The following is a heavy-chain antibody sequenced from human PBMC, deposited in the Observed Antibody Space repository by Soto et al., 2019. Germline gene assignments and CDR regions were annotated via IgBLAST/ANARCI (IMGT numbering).Heavy chain of an antibody. D-gene: IGHD2-15*01. V-gene: IGHV3-53*01. CDR1: GFTVSSNY. J-gene: IGHJ4*02. CDR3: ARGPSGGSSHDY. Sequence: XESLRLSCAASGFTVSSNYMSWVRQAPGKGLEWVSVIYSGGSTYYADSVKGRFTISRDNSKNTLYLQMNSLRAEDTAVYYCARGPSGGSSHDYWGQGTLVTVSS. CDR2: IYSGGST.